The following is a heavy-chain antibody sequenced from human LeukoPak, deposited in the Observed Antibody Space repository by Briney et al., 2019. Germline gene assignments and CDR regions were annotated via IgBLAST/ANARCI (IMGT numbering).Heavy chain of an antibody. V-gene: IGHV3-21*06. Sequence: PGGSLRLSCVGSGFTFRSHAMSWVRQAPGKGLEWVSSISTGSNHIFYADSVKGRFTISRENAKNSLYLQMNSLRAEDTAVYYCARRDSGGYCFDYWGQGTLVTVSS. D-gene: IGHD3-22*01. J-gene: IGHJ4*02. CDR3: ARRDSGGYCFDY. CDR2: ISTGSNHI. CDR1: GFTFRSHA.